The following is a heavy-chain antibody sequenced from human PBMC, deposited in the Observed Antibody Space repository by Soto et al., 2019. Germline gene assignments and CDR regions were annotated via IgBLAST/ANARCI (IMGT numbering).Heavy chain of an antibody. J-gene: IGHJ6*03. CDR3: ARASMGKNYYYYYMDV. V-gene: IGHV4-59*01. Sequence: SETLSLTCTVSGGSIRSNYCSWIRQPPGKGLEWIGYIGYSGSTNYNPSLKSRVSMSVDTSKNQFSLKMSSVTSADAAVYYCARASMGKNYYYYYMDVWGKGTTVTVSS. D-gene: IGHD7-27*01. CDR2: IGYSGST. CDR1: GGSIRSNY.